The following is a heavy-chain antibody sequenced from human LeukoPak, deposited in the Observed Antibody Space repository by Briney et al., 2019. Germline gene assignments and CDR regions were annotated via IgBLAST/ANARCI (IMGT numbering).Heavy chain of an antibody. CDR3: ARRYYDFWSGYPNFDY. CDR1: GYSFTSYW. D-gene: IGHD3-3*01. V-gene: IGHV5-51*01. Sequence: GESLKISCKGSGYSFTSYWIGWVRQMPGKGLDWMGIIYPGDSDTRYSPSFQGQVTISADKSISTAYLQWSSLKASDTAMYYCARRYYDFWSGYPNFDYWGQGTLVTVSS. J-gene: IGHJ4*02. CDR2: IYPGDSDT.